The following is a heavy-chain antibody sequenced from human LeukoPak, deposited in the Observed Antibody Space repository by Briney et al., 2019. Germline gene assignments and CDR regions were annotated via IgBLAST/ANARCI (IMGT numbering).Heavy chain of an antibody. D-gene: IGHD6-19*01. CDR3: ARAWRSVAPYYFDY. J-gene: IGHJ4*02. CDR2: ISSSSSYI. CDR1: GFTFSSYS. V-gene: IGHV3-21*01. Sequence: GGSLRLSCAASGFTFSSYSMNWVRQAPGKGLEWASSISSSSSYIYYADSVKGRFTISRDNAKNSLYLQMNSLRAEDTAVYYCARAWRSVAPYYFDYWGQGTLVTVSS.